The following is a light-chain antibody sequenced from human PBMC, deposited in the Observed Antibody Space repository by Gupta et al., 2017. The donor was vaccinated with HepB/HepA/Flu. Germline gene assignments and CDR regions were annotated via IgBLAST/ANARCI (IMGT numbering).Light chain of an antibody. V-gene: IGKV3-20*01. Sequence: EIVLTQPPGTLSLSPGERATLSCRASQSVSSSYLAWYQQKPGQAPRLLIYGVSSRATGIPDRFSGSGSGTDFTLTISRLEPEDFAVFYCEQYGSSPWTFGQGTKVEIK. J-gene: IGKJ1*01. CDR2: GVS. CDR1: QSVSSSY. CDR3: EQYGSSPWT.